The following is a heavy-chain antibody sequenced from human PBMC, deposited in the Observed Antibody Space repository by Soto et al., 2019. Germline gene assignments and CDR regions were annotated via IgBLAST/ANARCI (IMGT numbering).Heavy chain of an antibody. CDR3: VRVTIDYYFDY. V-gene: IGHV3-72*01. CDR2: TRSKANSYTT. CDR1: GFTFSDHY. J-gene: IGHJ4*02. D-gene: IGHD3-3*01. Sequence: GGSLRLSCAASGFTFSDHYMDWVRQAPGKGLEWVGRTRSKANSYTTEYAASVKGRFTISRDDSKNSLYLQMNSLKTEDTAVYYCVRVTIDYYFDYWGQGTLVTVSS.